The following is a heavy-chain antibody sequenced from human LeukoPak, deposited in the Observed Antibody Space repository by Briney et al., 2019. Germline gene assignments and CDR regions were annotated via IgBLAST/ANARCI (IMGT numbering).Heavy chain of an antibody. D-gene: IGHD3-16*01. V-gene: IGHV1-3*01. CDR1: GYTFTSNV. CDR2: INAGNGNT. Sequence: ASVKVSCKASGYTFTSNVIHWVRQAPGQRLEWMGWINAGNGNTKYSQKFQGRVTITRDTSASTAYMELSSLRSEDTAVYYCARVYGGTIYYFDYWGQGTLVTVSS. CDR3: ARVYGGTIYYFDY. J-gene: IGHJ4*02.